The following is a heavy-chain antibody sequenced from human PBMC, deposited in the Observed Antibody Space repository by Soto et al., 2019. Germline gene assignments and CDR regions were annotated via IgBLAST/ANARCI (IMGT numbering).Heavy chain of an antibody. CDR3: ARVGGPTTGYYSSYFDY. CDR2: INSDGSST. CDR1: GFTFSSYW. Sequence: GGSLRLSCAASGFTFSSYWMHWVRQAPGKGLVWVSRINSDGSSTSYADSVKGRFTISRDNAKNTLYLQMNSLRAEDTAVYYCARVGGPTTGYYSSYFDYWGQGTLVTVSS. D-gene: IGHD3-9*01. V-gene: IGHV3-74*01. J-gene: IGHJ4*02.